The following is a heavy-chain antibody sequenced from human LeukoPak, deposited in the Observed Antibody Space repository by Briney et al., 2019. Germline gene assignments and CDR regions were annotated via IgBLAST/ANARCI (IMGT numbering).Heavy chain of an antibody. V-gene: IGHV3-23*01. CDR1: EFDFSSHA. D-gene: IGHD4-17*01. Sequence: GGSLRLSCAASEFDFSSHAMTWVRQAPGKGLEWVSAISISGSKTYYADSVKGRFTISRDNSKNTLYLQMNSLRAEDTAVYYCANEIRPNDYWGQGTLVTVSS. CDR2: ISISGSKT. J-gene: IGHJ4*02. CDR3: ANEIRPNDY.